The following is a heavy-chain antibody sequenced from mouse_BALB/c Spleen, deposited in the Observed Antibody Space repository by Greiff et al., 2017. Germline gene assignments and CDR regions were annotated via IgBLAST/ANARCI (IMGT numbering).Heavy chain of an antibody. Sequence: EVKLVESGGGLVQPGGSLKLSCAASGFTFSSYTMSWVRQTPEKRLEWVAYISNGGGSTYYPDTVKGRFTISRDNAKNTLYLQMSSLKSEDTAMYYCARLEGIYYFDYWGQGTTLTVSS. V-gene: IGHV5-12-2*01. CDR2: ISNGGGST. CDR1: GFTFSSYT. CDR3: ARLEGIYYFDY. J-gene: IGHJ2*01.